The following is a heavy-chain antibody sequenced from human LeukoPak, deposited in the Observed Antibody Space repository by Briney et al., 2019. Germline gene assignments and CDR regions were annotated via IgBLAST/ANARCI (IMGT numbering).Heavy chain of an antibody. D-gene: IGHD2-2*01. V-gene: IGHV1-2*02. Sequence: ASMKVSCKASGYSFTDYYTHWVRQAPGQGLEWMGWINPYSGDTNYARKFQSRVTMTRDTSISTAYMELSRLRSDDTAVFYCARVGGYCTTTSCSYGMDVWGQGTTVTVSS. CDR3: ARVGGYCTTTSCSYGMDV. CDR1: GYSFTDYY. J-gene: IGHJ6*02. CDR2: INPYSGDT.